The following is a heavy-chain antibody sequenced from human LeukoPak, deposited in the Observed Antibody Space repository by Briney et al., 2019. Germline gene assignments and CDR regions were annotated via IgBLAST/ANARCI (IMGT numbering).Heavy chain of an antibody. CDR1: GFTFSNFA. V-gene: IGHV3-33*01. J-gene: IGHJ4*02. CDR3: ARGLVSSSGWYGVLDY. CDR2: IWDDGTNK. Sequence: GGSLRLSCAASGFTFSNFAMHWVRQAPGKGLEWVTVIWDDGTNKYHADSVRGRITISRDNSKNTLYLQMNTLRVDDTAVYYCARGLVSSSGWYGVLDYWGQGTLVTVSS. D-gene: IGHD6-19*01.